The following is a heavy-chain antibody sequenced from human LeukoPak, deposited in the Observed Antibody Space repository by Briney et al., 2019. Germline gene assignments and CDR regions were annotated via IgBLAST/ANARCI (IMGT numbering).Heavy chain of an antibody. CDR1: GFTFNSYC. J-gene: IGHJ4*02. CDR2: IWPDGSNK. Sequence: GGSLRPSCAASGFTFNSYCMFWVRQAPGKGLEWVAFIWPDGSNKLYGDSVKGRFTISRDNSKNTVYLQMNSLRAEDTAVYYCARDYCRTTSCLESWGQGTLVTVSS. D-gene: IGHD2-2*01. V-gene: IGHV3-33*01. CDR3: ARDYCRTTSCLES.